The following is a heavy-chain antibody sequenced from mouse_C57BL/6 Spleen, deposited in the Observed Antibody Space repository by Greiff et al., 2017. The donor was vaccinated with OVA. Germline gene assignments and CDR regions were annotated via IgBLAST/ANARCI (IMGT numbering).Heavy chain of an antibody. CDR2: IYPGDGDT. CDR3: ARWEGEGAFDY. CDR1: GYAFSSSW. J-gene: IGHJ2*01. Sequence: QVQLKQSGPELVKPGASVKISCKASGYAFSSSWMNWVKQRPGKGLEWIGRIYPGDGDTNYNGKFKGKATLTADKSSSTAYMQLSSLTSEDAAVYFCARWEGEGAFDYWGQGTTLTVSS. V-gene: IGHV1-82*01. D-gene: IGHD4-1*01.